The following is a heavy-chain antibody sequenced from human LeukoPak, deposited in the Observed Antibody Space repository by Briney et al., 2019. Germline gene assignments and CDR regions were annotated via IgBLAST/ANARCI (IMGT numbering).Heavy chain of an antibody. CDR1: GGSISSSSYY. CDR2: IYYSGST. J-gene: IGHJ4*02. V-gene: IGHV4-39*01. D-gene: IGHD3-10*01. Sequence: SETLSLTCIVSGGSISSSSYYWGWIRQPPGKGLEWIGSIYYSGSTYYNPSLKSRVTISVDTSKNQFSLKLSSVTAADTAVYYCAHVRAGGGYWGQGTLVTVSS. CDR3: AHVRAGGGY.